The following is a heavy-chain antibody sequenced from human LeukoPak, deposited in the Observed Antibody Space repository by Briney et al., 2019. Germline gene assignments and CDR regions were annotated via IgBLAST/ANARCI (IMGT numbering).Heavy chain of an antibody. CDR2: VNPDSGGT. J-gene: IGHJ4*02. CDR1: GYTFTHYR. CDR3: ARENWYSDY. Sequence: ASVKVSCKASGYTFTHYRLHWVRQAHGQGLEWMGWVNPDSGGTNYQQNFQGRVTMTRDTPISTVYMELSRLRSDDTAVYYCARENWYSDYWGQGTLVTVSS. D-gene: IGHD1-1*01. V-gene: IGHV1-2*02.